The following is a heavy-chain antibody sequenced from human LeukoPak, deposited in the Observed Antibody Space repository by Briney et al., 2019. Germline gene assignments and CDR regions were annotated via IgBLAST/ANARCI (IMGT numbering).Heavy chain of an antibody. CDR2: INPSGGST. Sequence: ASVKVSCKASGYSFSTHWMHWVRQAPGQGLEWMGIINPSGGSTSYAQKFQGRVTMTRDMSTSTVYMELSSLRSEDTAVYYCARDVSGSYYFDYWGQGTLVTVSS. V-gene: IGHV1-46*01. CDR1: GYSFSTHW. CDR3: ARDVSGSYYFDY. J-gene: IGHJ4*02. D-gene: IGHD1-26*01.